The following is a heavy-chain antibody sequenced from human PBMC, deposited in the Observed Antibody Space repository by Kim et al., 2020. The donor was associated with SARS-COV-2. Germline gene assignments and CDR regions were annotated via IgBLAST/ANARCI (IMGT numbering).Heavy chain of an antibody. Sequence: SETLSLTCTVSGGSISSSSYYWGWIRQPPGKGLEWIGSIYYSGSTYYNPSLKSRVTISVDTSKNQFSPKLSSVTAADTAVYYCAGLYSGSYIWDYFDYWGQGTLVTVSS. V-gene: IGHV4-39*07. CDR3: AGLYSGSYIWDYFDY. J-gene: IGHJ4*02. D-gene: IGHD1-26*01. CDR1: GGSISSSSYY. CDR2: IYYSGST.